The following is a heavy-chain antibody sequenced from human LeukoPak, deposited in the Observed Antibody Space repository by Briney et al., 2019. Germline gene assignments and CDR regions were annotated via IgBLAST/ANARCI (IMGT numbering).Heavy chain of an antibody. CDR2: ISDSGGRT. V-gene: IGHV3-23*01. CDR3: ARCQTYSGHCYFDP. Sequence: PGGSLRLSCAVSGITLSNYGMTWVRQAPGKGLEWVAGISDSGGRTNYADSVKGRFTISRDNPKNTLYLQMNSLRAEDTAVYYCARCQTYSGHCYFDPWGQGTLVTVSS. CDR1: GITLSNYG. D-gene: IGHD6-19*01. J-gene: IGHJ4*02.